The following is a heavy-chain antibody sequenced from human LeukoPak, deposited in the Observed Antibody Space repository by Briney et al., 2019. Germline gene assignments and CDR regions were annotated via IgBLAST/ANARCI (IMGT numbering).Heavy chain of an antibody. V-gene: IGHV3-48*01. J-gene: IGHJ4*02. CDR3: ARVFDY. Sequence: RPGGSLRLSCAASGFTFSSYDMNWVRQAPGRGLEWVSYISSSSSTIYYADSVKGRFTISRDNAKSSLFLQMNSLRAEDTAVYYCARVFDYWGQGTLVTVSS. CDR1: GFTFSSYD. CDR2: ISSSSSTI.